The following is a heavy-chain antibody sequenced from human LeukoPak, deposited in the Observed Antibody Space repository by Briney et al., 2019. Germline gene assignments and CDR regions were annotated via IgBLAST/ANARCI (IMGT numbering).Heavy chain of an antibody. J-gene: IGHJ6*04. V-gene: IGHV4-34*01. CDR1: GGSFSGYY. Sequence: SETLSLTCAVYGGSFSGYYWSWIRQPPGKGLEWIGEINHSGSTNYNPSLKSRVTISVDTSKNLFSLKLSSVTAADTAVYYCASHYYYDSSGLMDVWGKGTTVTVSS. D-gene: IGHD3-22*01. CDR3: ASHYYYDSSGLMDV. CDR2: INHSGST.